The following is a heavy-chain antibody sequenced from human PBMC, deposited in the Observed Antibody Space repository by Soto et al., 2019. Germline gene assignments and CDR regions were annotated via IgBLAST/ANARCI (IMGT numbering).Heavy chain of an antibody. CDR2: IIPIFGTA. V-gene: IGHV1-69*12. Sequence: QVQLVQSGAEVKKPGSSVKVSCKASGGTFSSYAISWVRQAPGQGLEWMGGIIPIFGTANYAQKFQGRVTITADESTSTAYMELSSRRSEDTAVYYCASRHSLWELPHYFDYWGQGTLVTVSS. D-gene: IGHD1-26*01. CDR3: ASRHSLWELPHYFDY. CDR1: GGTFSSYA. J-gene: IGHJ4*02.